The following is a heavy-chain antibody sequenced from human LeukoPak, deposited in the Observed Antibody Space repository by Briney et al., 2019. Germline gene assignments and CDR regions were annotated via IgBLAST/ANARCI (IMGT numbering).Heavy chain of an antibody. J-gene: IGHJ4*02. V-gene: IGHV1-18*01. D-gene: IGHD4-17*01. CDR3: ASGPDHGDNLFDY. CDR2: ISAYNGNT. CDR1: GYTFTSYG. Sequence: ASMKVSCKASGYTFTSYGISWVRQAPGQGLEWMGWISAYNGNTNYAQKLQGRVTMTTDTSTSTAYMELRRLRSDDTAVYYCASGPDHGDNLFDYWGQGTLVAVSS.